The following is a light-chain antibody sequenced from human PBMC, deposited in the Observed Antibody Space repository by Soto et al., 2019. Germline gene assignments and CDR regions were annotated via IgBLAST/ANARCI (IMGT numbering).Light chain of an antibody. CDR2: AAS. CDR3: QQSYSTPLT. V-gene: IGKV1-39*01. J-gene: IGKJ3*01. CDR1: QSITTF. Sequence: DIQMTQSPSSLSASVGDRVTITCRASQSITTFLNWYQQRPGKAPQLLIYAASSLQSGVPSRFSGSGSGTDFTLTISSLQPEDFATYYCQQSYSTPLTFGLGPKWISN.